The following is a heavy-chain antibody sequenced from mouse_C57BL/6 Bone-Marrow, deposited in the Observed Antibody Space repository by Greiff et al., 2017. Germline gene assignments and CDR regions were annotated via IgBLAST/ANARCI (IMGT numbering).Heavy chain of an antibody. CDR3: TTGAGPYAMDY. V-gene: IGHV14-4*01. CDR2: IDPENGDT. J-gene: IGHJ4*01. Sequence: EVKLVESGAELVRPGASVKLSCTASGFNIKDDYMHWVKQRPEQGLEWIGWIDPENGDTEYASKFQGKATITADTSSNTAYLQLSSLTSEDTADYYCTTGAGPYAMDYWGQGTSVTVSS. CDR1: GFNIKDDY.